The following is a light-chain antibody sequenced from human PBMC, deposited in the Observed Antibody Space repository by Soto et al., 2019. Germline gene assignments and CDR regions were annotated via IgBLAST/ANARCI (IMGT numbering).Light chain of an antibody. CDR1: SSDVGGYNY. V-gene: IGLV2-14*01. CDR3: SSYTSSSIYV. Sequence: QSALTQPASVSGSPGQSITISCTGTSSDVGGYNYVSWYQQLPGKAPKLMIYDVSDRPSGVSNRCSGSKSGNTASLTISGRQAEDEADYYCSSYTSSSIYVFGTGTKVTVL. J-gene: IGLJ1*01. CDR2: DVS.